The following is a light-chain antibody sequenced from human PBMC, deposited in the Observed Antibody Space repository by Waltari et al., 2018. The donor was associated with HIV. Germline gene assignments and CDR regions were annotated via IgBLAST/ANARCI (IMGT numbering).Light chain of an antibody. J-gene: IGLJ3*02. CDR1: SSNIGAGYD. CDR3: QSYDSSLSGV. CDR2: GNN. V-gene: IGLV1-40*01. Sequence: QSVLTQPPSVSGAPGQRVTISCTASSSNIGAGYDVHWYQHLPGTAPKLLLYGNNNRPSGVPDRFSGPKSGTSASLASTGLQADDEADYYCQSYDSSLSGVFGGGTKLTVL.